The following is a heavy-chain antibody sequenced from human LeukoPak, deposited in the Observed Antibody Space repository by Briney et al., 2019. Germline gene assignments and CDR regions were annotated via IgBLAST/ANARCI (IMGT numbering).Heavy chain of an antibody. J-gene: IGHJ4*02. CDR3: ARGGRLTGDHYRVPAAYYSDY. V-gene: IGHV4-38-2*02. CDR2: IYHSGST. D-gene: IGHD2-2*01. Sequence: SETLSLTCTVSGYSISSGYYWGWIRQPPGKGLEWIGSIYHSGSTYYNPSPKSRVTISVDTSKNQFSLKLSSVTAADTAVYYCARGGRLTGDHYRVPAAYYSDYWGQGTLVTVSS. CDR1: GYSISSGYY.